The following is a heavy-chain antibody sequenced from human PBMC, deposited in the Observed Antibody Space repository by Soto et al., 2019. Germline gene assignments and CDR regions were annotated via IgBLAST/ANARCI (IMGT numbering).Heavy chain of an antibody. D-gene: IGHD3-22*01. J-gene: IGHJ4*02. CDR1: GGSISSSNW. CDR3: ARERYDSSGSYPSFFFDY. Sequence: PSETLSLTCAVSGGSISSSNWWSWVRQPPGKGLEWIGEIYHSGSTNYNPSLKSRVTISVDKSKNQFSLKLSSVTAADTAVYYCARERYDSSGSYPSFFFDYWGQGTLVTVSS. V-gene: IGHV4-4*02. CDR2: IYHSGST.